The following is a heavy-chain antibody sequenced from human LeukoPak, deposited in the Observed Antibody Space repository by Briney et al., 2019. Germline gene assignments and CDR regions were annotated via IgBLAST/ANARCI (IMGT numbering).Heavy chain of an antibody. CDR2: LSHDGSTK. CDR3: ARDPSYYTGSGFDI. D-gene: IGHD1-26*01. Sequence: GGSLRLSCAASGFTFGGYTMHWVRQAPGKGLEWVAVLSHDGSTKYYADSVRGRFTIFRDNSKNTLYVQMNSLRVEDTAMYYCARDPSYYTGSGFDIWGQGTMVSVSS. J-gene: IGHJ3*02. V-gene: IGHV3-30-3*01. CDR1: GFTFGGYT.